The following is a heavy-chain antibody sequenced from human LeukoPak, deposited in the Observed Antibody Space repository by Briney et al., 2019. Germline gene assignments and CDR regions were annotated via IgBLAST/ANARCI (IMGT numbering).Heavy chain of an antibody. Sequence: ASVKVSCRASGYTFTNSGINWVRQAPGQGLEWMGWISAYKGNANYAPKLQGRVTLTTDTSTSTAFMELSSLRSDDTAVYYCARSAYDYDTSAYADDFDSWGQGTLVTVSS. CDR3: ARSAYDYDTSAYADDFDS. CDR2: ISAYKGNA. D-gene: IGHD3-22*01. V-gene: IGHV1-18*01. CDR1: GYTFTNSG. J-gene: IGHJ4*02.